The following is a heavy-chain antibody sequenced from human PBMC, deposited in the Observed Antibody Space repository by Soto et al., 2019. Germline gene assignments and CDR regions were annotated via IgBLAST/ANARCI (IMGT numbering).Heavy chain of an antibody. Sequence: EVQLVESGGGLVQPGGSLRLSCAASGFTLSNHDLYWVRQVTGKGLEWVSAIGIGGDTYYPGSVKGRFIISRQNAKNSLYLQMNNLRAGDTAVYYCARGPGYPRYYNGMDVWGQGTTVTVSS. CDR3: ARGPGYPRYYNGMDV. CDR2: IGIGGDT. V-gene: IGHV3-13*01. CDR1: GFTLSNHD. D-gene: IGHD3-9*01. J-gene: IGHJ6*02.